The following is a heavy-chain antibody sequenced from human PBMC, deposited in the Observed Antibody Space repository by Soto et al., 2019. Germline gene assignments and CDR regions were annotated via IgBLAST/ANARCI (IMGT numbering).Heavy chain of an antibody. Sequence: EVQLVESGGGLVKPGGSLRLSCAASGFTFSSYSMNWFRQAPGKGLEWVSSISSSFSYIYHADSVKGRFTTSRDNGKNSLYLQMNSLRAEDTAVYYCARAIVGATQPFDYWGQGTLVTVSS. J-gene: IGHJ4*02. CDR1: GFTFSSYS. D-gene: IGHD1-26*01. CDR3: ARAIVGATQPFDY. CDR2: ISSSFSYI. V-gene: IGHV3-21*01.